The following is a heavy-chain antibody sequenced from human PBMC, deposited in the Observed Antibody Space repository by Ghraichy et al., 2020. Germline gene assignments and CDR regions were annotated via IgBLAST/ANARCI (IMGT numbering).Heavy chain of an antibody. CDR3: ARDQAGTTGIDY. CDR1: GGSISSYY. Sequence: LSLTCTVSGGSISSYYWSWIRQPPGKGLEWIGYIYYSGSTNYNPSLKSRVTISVDTSKNQFSLKLSSVTAADTAVYYCARDQAGTTGIDYWGQGTLVTVSS. CDR2: IYYSGST. J-gene: IGHJ4*02. D-gene: IGHD1-1*01. V-gene: IGHV4-59*01.